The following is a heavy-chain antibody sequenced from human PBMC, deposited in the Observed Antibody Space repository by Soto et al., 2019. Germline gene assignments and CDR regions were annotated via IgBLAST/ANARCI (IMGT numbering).Heavy chain of an antibody. J-gene: IGHJ4*02. CDR2: ISFYNGNT. CDR1: GDTITNYG. D-gene: IGHD6-19*01. CDR3: ASATSIAVAGKES. Sequence: QVQLVQSGGEVRKPGASVKVSCKASGDTITNYGISWVRQAPGQGLEWMGWISFYNGNTKYAQNLQGRVTLTTDTPTSTAYRELRSLRSDDTAVYYCASATSIAVAGKESWGQGTLVTVSS. V-gene: IGHV1-18*01.